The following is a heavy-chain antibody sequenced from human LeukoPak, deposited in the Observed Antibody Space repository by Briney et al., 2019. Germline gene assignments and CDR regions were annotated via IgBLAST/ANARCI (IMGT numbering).Heavy chain of an antibody. D-gene: IGHD3-22*01. Sequence: GGSLRLSCAASGFTLSSYSMNWVRQAPGKGLEWVANIKQDGSAKYYVDSVKGRFTISRDNAKNSLYLQMNSLRAEDTAVYYCARDSITMTVVVGDLDYWGQGTLVTVSS. J-gene: IGHJ4*02. CDR2: IKQDGSAK. CDR3: ARDSITMTVVVGDLDY. V-gene: IGHV3-7*01. CDR1: GFTLSSYS.